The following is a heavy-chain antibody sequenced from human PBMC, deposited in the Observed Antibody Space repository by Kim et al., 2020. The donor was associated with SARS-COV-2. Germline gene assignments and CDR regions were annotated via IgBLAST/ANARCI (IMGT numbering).Heavy chain of an antibody. Sequence: SETLSLTCTVSGASIRSYYWSWIRQPPGKGLEWIGYIYDSGSTNFNPSLKSRVTISIDTSKNQVSLKLSSVTAADTAVYYCARQPGPVYYYDSSGYSFDYWGQGALVTVSS. CDR1: GASIRSYY. V-gene: IGHV4-59*13. CDR2: IYDSGST. CDR3: ARQPGPVYYYDSSGYSFDY. J-gene: IGHJ4*02. D-gene: IGHD3-22*01.